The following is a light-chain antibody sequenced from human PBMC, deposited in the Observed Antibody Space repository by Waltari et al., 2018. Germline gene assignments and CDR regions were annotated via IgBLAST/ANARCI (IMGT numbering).Light chain of an antibody. CDR3: QVWDTTNDHVV. CDR2: DDG. J-gene: IGLJ2*01. Sequence: SYVLTQPPSVSVAPGQTASITCGGNNVGSETVHWYQREPGQAPVFVVCDDGDRPSGIPERFAGSKSGSMATLTISRVEAGDEADYYCQVWDTTNDHVVFGGGTKLTVL. CDR1: NVGSET. V-gene: IGLV3-21*02.